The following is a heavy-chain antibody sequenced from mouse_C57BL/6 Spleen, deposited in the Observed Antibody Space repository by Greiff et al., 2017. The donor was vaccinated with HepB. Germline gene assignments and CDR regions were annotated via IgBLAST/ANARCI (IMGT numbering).Heavy chain of an antibody. D-gene: IGHD2-5*01. CDR3: AIYYSNYRYFDV. CDR1: GYTFTSYW. Sequence: VQLQQPGAELVRPGSSVKLSCKASGYTFTSYWMHWVKQRPIQGLEWIGNIDPSDSETHYNQKFKDKATLTVDKSSSTAYMQLSSLTSEDSAVYYCAIYYSNYRYFDVWGTGTTVTVSS. CDR2: IDPSDSET. J-gene: IGHJ1*03. V-gene: IGHV1-52*01.